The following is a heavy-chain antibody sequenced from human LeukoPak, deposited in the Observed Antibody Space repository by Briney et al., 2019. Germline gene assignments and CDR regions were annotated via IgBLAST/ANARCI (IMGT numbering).Heavy chain of an antibody. CDR1: GFTFSSYT. CDR3: ARDHGLAAAGTFDY. J-gene: IGHJ4*02. CDR2: ISSSSSYI. Sequence: GGSLRLSCAASGFTFSSYTMNWARQAPGKGLEWVSLISSSSSYIFYADSVKGRFTISRDNAKKSLYLQMNSLRAEDTAVYFCARDHGLAAAGTFDYWGQGTLVTVSS. D-gene: IGHD6-13*01. V-gene: IGHV3-21*01.